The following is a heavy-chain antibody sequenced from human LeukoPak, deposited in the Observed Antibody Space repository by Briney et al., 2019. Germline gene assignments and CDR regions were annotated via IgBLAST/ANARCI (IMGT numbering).Heavy chain of an antibody. J-gene: IGHJ4*02. CDR2: ISWNSNNI. Sequence: GRSLRLSCAASGFTFDDYGMHWVRQAPGKGLEWVSGISWNSNNIDYADSVRGRFTISRDNAKMSLFLQMNSLRVEDMAFYYCAKDSSSWDNYLDSWGQGTLVTVSS. V-gene: IGHV3-9*03. CDR3: AKDSSSWDNYLDS. CDR1: GFTFDDYG. D-gene: IGHD6-13*01.